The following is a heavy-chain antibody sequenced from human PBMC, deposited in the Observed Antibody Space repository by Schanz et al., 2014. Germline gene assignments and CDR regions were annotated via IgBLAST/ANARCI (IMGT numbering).Heavy chain of an antibody. Sequence: VQLVESGGGLVKPGGSLRLSCAASGFTFRDYYMRWIRQAPGKGLEWVSDISSGSSYANYADSVKGRFTISRDNAKNSLYLQMNSLRAEDTAVYYCARDFDDRRGYGSGSYKEFDYWGQGTLVTVSS. J-gene: IGHJ4*02. CDR3: ARDFDDRRGYGSGSYKEFDY. V-gene: IGHV3-11*05. CDR1: GFTFRDYY. D-gene: IGHD3-10*01. CDR2: ISSGSSYA.